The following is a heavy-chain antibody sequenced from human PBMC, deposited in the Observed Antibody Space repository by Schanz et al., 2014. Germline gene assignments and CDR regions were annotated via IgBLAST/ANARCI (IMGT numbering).Heavy chain of an antibody. CDR3: AKDQGSYGSGSYSYFDY. Sequence: VQLVESGGGLVQPGGSLRLSCIGSGFTFRSYALGWVRQAPGKGLEWVSLVSASGGGPFYADSVKGRFTISRDNSNNTVFLQMNSLRAEDTAVYYCAKDQGSYGSGSYSYFDYWGQGTLXTVSS. CDR1: GFTFRSYA. V-gene: IGHV3-23*04. CDR2: VSASGGGP. J-gene: IGHJ4*02. D-gene: IGHD3-10*01.